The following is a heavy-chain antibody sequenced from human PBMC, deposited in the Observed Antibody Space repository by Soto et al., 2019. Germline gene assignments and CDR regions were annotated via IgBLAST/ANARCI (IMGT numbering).Heavy chain of an antibody. Sequence: SVKVSCKASGGTFSSYTISWVRQAPGQGLEWMGRIIPILGIANYAQKFQGRVTITADKSTSTAYMELSSLRSEDTAVYYCARVADYGDSAFDSWGQGTLVTVSS. J-gene: IGHJ4*02. D-gene: IGHD4-17*01. CDR2: IIPILGIA. CDR1: GGTFSSYT. V-gene: IGHV1-69*02. CDR3: ARVADYGDSAFDS.